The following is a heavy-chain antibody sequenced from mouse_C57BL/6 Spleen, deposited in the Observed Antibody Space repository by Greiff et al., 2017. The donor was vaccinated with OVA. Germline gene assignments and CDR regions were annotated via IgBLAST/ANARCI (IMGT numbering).Heavy chain of an antibody. D-gene: IGHD2-3*01. CDR2: ISDGGSYT. CDR3: ARDVNGYSFAY. CDR1: GFTFSSYA. V-gene: IGHV5-4*01. Sequence: EVKVVESGGGLVKPGGSLKLSCAASGFTFSSYAMSWVRQTPEKRLEWVATISDGGSYTYYPDNVKGRFTISRDNAKNNLYLQMSHLKSEDTAMYYCARDVNGYSFAYWGQGTLVTVSA. J-gene: IGHJ3*01.